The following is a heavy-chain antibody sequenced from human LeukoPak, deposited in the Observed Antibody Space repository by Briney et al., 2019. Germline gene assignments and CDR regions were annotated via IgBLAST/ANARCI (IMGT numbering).Heavy chain of an antibody. CDR3: ARRVGVALDC. J-gene: IGHJ4*02. CDR2: IYYSGST. Sequence: SETLSLTCTVSGYSISSGYYWGWPRPPPGKGLEWIGSIYYSGSTYYNPSLKSRVTISVDTSKNQFSLKLSSVTAADTAVYYCARRVGVALDCWGQGTLVTVSS. D-gene: IGHD2-21*01. V-gene: IGHV4-38-2*02. CDR1: GYSISSGYY.